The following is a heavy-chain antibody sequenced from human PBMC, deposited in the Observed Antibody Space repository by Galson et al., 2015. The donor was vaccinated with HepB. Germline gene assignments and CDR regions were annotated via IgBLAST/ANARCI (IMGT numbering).Heavy chain of an antibody. CDR1: GYTFTSYG. CDR3: ARVVPITMVRGVDYYYGMDV. J-gene: IGHJ6*02. D-gene: IGHD3-10*01. CDR2: IIPILGIA. Sequence: SVKVSCKASGYTFTSYGTSWVRQAPGQGLEWMGRIIPILGIANYAQKFQGRVTITADKSTSTAYMELSSLRSEDTAVYYCARVVPITMVRGVDYYYGMDVWGQGTTVTVSS. V-gene: IGHV1-69*04.